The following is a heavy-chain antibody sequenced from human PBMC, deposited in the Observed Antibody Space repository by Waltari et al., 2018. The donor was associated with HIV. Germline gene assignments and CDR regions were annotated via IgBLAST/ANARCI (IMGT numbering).Heavy chain of an antibody. Sequence: RSLRLSCAASGFTFSSYAMHWVRQAPGKGLEWVAVISYDGSNKYYADSVKGRFTISRDNSKNTLYLQMNSLRAEDTAVYYCARAITVTNAFDIWGQGTMVTVSS. CDR1: GFTFSSYA. J-gene: IGHJ3*02. V-gene: IGHV3-30*01. CDR2: ISYDGSNK. CDR3: ARAITVTNAFDI. D-gene: IGHD4-17*01.